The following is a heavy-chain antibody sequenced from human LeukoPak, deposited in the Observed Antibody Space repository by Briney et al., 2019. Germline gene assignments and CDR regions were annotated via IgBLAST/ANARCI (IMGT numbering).Heavy chain of an antibody. V-gene: IGHV3-30*04. CDR1: GFTFSSYA. D-gene: IGHD2-15*01. J-gene: IGHJ4*02. CDR3: ARDFRGEYCSGGSCYSGDYYFDY. CDR2: ISYDGSNK. Sequence: GGSLRLSCAASGFTFSSYAMHWVRQAPGKGLEWVAVISYDGSNKYYADSVKGRFTISRDNSKNTLYLQMNSLRAEDTAVYYCARDFRGEYCSGGSCYSGDYYFDYWGQGTLVTVSS.